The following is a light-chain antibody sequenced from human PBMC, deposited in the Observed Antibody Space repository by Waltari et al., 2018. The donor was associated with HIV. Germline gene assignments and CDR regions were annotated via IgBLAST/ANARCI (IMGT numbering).Light chain of an antibody. CDR2: GAS. CDR3: QQYNNWPSAIT. J-gene: IGKJ5*01. CDR1: QSVSSN. Sequence: EIVMTQSPATLSVSPGERDTLSCRASQSVSSNLAWYQQKPGQAPRLLIYGASTRATGIPARFSGSGSGTEFTLTISSLQSEDFAVYYCQQYNNWPSAITFGQGTRLEIK. V-gene: IGKV3-15*01.